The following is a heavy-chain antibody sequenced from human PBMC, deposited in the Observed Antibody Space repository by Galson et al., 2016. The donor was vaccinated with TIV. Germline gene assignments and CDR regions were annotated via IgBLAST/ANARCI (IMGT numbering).Heavy chain of an antibody. Sequence: SVKVSCKVSGNSLTELVLHWVRQAPGKGLEWMGGFDPEVSKTVYAQGFQGRVTVTADTYRDTAYMELGSLRIEDTAVYYCATVAWFPGLSLDNWGQGTLVTVSS. CDR3: ATVAWFPGLSLDN. J-gene: IGHJ4*02. CDR2: FDPEVSKT. CDR1: GNSLTELV. D-gene: IGHD2/OR15-2a*01. V-gene: IGHV1-24*01.